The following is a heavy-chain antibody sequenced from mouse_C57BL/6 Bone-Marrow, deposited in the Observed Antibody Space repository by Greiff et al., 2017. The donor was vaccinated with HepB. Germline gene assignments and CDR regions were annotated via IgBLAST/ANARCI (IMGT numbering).Heavy chain of an antibody. V-gene: IGHV1-72*01. CDR3: ARRRAYGNSADYATDY. CDR2: IDPNSGGT. CDR1: GYTFTSYW. Sequence: QVQLKQPGAELVKPGASVKLSCKASGYTFTSYWMHWVKQRPGRGLEWIGRIDPNSGGTKYNEKFKSKATLTVDKPSSTAYMQLSSLTSEDSAVYYCARRRAYGNSADYATDYWGQGTSVTVSS. J-gene: IGHJ4*01. D-gene: IGHD2-1*01.